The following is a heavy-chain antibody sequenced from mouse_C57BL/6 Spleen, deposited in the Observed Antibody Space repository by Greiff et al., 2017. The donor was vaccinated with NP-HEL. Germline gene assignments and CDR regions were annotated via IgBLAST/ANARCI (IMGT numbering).Heavy chain of an antibody. CDR3: ARRTTVVGSNCFDY. CDR1: GYTFTSYG. D-gene: IGHD1-1*01. J-gene: IGHJ2*01. V-gene: IGHV1-7*01. Sequence: VQLQQSGAELAKPGASVKLSCKASGYTFTSYGMHWVNQRPGQGLEWIGYINRSSGYTKYKQKFKDKATLTADKSSSTAYMQLSSLTYEDAAVYYCARRTTVVGSNCFDYWGQGTTLTVAS. CDR2: INRSSGYT.